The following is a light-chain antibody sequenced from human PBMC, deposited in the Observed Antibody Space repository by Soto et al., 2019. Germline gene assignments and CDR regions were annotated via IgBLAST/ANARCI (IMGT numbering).Light chain of an antibody. CDR2: RAS. J-gene: IGKJ1*01. CDR1: QSITNN. Sequence: EILMTQSPATLSVPPGERATLSCRASQSITNNLAWYQHKPGQAPRLLIYRASARATGIPARFSGSGSGTDFTLTISRLEPEDFAVYYCQQYGSSSRTFGQGTKVDI. V-gene: IGKV3-15*01. CDR3: QQYGSSSRT.